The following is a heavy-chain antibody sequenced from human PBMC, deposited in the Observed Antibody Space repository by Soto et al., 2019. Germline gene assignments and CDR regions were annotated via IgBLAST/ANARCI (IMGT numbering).Heavy chain of an antibody. CDR2: IYYSGST. D-gene: IGHD2-8*01. Sequence: SETLSLTCTVSGGSISSGGYYWSWIRQHPGKGLEWIGYIYYSGSTYYKPSLKSRVTINPDTSNNQFSLQLSPVTPDDTAVYYCVRLIGNSWLDSWGQGTPVTVSS. V-gene: IGHV4-31*08. CDR3: VRLIGNSWLDS. CDR1: GGSISSGGYY. J-gene: IGHJ5*01.